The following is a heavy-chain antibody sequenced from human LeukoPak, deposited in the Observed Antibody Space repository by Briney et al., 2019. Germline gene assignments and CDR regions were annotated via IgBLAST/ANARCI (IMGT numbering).Heavy chain of an antibody. J-gene: IGHJ3*02. CDR1: GFTFSSYG. CDR3: VRYDYDDYNAFDI. D-gene: IGHD4-17*01. CDR2: ISYDGSNK. Sequence: GGSLRLSCAASGFTFSSYGMHWVRQAPGKGLEWVAVISYDGSNKYYADSVKGRFTISRDNSKNTLYLQMNSLRAEDTAVYYCVRYDYDDYNAFDIWGQGTMVTVSS. V-gene: IGHV3-30*03.